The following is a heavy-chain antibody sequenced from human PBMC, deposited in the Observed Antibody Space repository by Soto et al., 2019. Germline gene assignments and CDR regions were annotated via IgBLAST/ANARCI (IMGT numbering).Heavy chain of an antibody. V-gene: IGHV1-2*04. CDR3: ARAVARDGSSWYRGGYDY. D-gene: IGHD6-13*01. Sequence: QVHLVQSGAEVQKSGASVRVSCKASGYTFTDYYIHWVRQAPGQGLEWMGWINPDTGGTDYKQKFQGWVTMTRDTSITTAYMELSSLKSDDTAVYHCARAVARDGSSWYRGGYDYWGQGTLVTVSS. CDR1: GYTFTDYY. CDR2: INPDTGGT. J-gene: IGHJ4*02.